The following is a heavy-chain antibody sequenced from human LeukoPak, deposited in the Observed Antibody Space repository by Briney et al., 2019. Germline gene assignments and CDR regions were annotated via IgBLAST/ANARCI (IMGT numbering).Heavy chain of an antibody. J-gene: IGHJ3*02. V-gene: IGHV4-61*02. CDR2: IYTSGST. Sequence: PSETLSLTCTVSGGSISSGSYYWSWIRQPAGKGLEWIGRIYTSGSTNYNPSLKSRVTISVDTSKNQFSLKLSSVTAAGTAVYYCAREREYQLPSHAFDIWGQGTMVTVSS. CDR3: AREREYQLPSHAFDI. D-gene: IGHD2-2*01. CDR1: GGSISSGSYY.